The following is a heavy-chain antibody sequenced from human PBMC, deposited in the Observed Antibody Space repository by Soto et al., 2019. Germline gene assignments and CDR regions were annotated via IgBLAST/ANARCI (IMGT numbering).Heavy chain of an antibody. CDR2: ISASGGT. CDR1: GFTFSTYP. D-gene: IGHD2-21*02. Sequence: ESGGDLVQPGGSLRLSCTATGFTFSTYPMSWVRQAPGRGLEWVSAISASGGTFYSASVKGRFTISRDNSKDTLYLQMNSLRAEDTAVYYCARACGGDCYSNWFDPWGQGTLVTVSS. V-gene: IGHV3-23*01. J-gene: IGHJ5*02. CDR3: ARACGGDCYSNWFDP.